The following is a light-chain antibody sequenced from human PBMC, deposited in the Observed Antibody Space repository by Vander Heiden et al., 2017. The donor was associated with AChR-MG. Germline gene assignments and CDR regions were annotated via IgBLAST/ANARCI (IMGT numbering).Light chain of an antibody. V-gene: IGLV2-8*01. CDR2: DVT. J-gene: IGLJ1*01. CDR3: SSYASTNKGI. CDR1: SSDFGGYNY. Sequence: QSALTQPPSASGSPGQSVTISCTGTSSDFGGYNYVSWYQHHPGNAPRLMIYDVTKRPSGVPDRFSGSKSGNTASLTVSGLQAEDEADYYCSSYASTNKGIFGTGTKVTVL.